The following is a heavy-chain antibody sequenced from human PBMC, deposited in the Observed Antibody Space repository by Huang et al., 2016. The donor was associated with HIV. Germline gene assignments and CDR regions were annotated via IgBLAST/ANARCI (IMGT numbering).Heavy chain of an antibody. CDR2: ISPFESQT. Sequence: EVQLVQSGAEVKKPGESLKISCTGSGYSFSIYWIAWVRQMPGKGLEWMGIISPFESQTTYSPSFEGHVSISVDKSINTVYLHWSSLKASDTAIYYCAKGRRAFDVWGQGTWVTVSS. J-gene: IGHJ3*01. CDR1: GYSFSIYW. V-gene: IGHV5-51*03. CDR3: AKGRRAFDV.